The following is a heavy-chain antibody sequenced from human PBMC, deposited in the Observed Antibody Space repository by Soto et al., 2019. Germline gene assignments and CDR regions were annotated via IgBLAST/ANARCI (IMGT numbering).Heavy chain of an antibody. CDR3: ARGYYYGSGSQWIFDL. J-gene: IGHJ2*01. D-gene: IGHD3-10*01. V-gene: IGHV3-53*04. CDR2: IYSGGST. CDR1: GFTVSSNY. Sequence: EVQLVESGGGLVQPGGSLRLSCVASGFTVSSNYMSWVRQAPGKGLEWVSVIYSGGSTYYADSVKGRFTISRHNSKNTLYLQMNSLRAEDTAVYYCARGYYYGSGSQWIFDLWGRGTLVTVSS.